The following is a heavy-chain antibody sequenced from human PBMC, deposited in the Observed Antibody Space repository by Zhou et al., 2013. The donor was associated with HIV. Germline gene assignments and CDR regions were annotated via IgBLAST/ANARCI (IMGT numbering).Heavy chain of an antibody. Sequence: QVQLLQSGADVKKPGASVRVSCKVSGYILSSLSVYWVRQAPGKGLEWMGGSNPEDGKIIYAQNFQGRVTMTEDTSTDTAFLELTRLRSEDTAVYYCSTDRQLDQVLTNAFAIWGQGTVVTGLF. CDR3: STDRQLDQVLTNAFAI. CDR2: SNPEDGKI. V-gene: IGHV1-24*01. J-gene: IGHJ3*02. D-gene: IGHD1-1*01. CDR1: GYILSSLS.